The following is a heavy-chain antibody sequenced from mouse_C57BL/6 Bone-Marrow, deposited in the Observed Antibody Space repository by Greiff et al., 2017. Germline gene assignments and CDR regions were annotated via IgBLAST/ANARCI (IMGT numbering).Heavy chain of an antibody. Sequence: LQESGAELARPGASVKLSCKASGYTFTSYGISWVKQRTGQGLEWIGEIYPRSGNTYYNEKFKGKATLTADKSSSTAYMELRSLTSEDSAVYFCASPLYGSSPAWFSYWGQGTLVTVSA. CDR3: ASPLYGSSPAWFSY. D-gene: IGHD1-1*01. CDR2: IYPRSGNT. J-gene: IGHJ3*01. V-gene: IGHV1-81*01. CDR1: GYTFTSYG.